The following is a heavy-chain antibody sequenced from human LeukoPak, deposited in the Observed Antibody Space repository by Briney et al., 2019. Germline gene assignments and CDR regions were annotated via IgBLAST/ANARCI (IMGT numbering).Heavy chain of an antibody. Sequence: ASVKVSCKASGYTFTGYYMHCVRQAPGQGLEWMGWINPNSGGTNYAQKFQGRVTMTRDTSISTAYMELSRLRSDDTAVYYCASDYYDSSGLEYWGQGALVTVSS. J-gene: IGHJ4*02. D-gene: IGHD3-22*01. CDR1: GYTFTGYY. CDR3: ASDYYDSSGLEY. CDR2: INPNSGGT. V-gene: IGHV1-2*02.